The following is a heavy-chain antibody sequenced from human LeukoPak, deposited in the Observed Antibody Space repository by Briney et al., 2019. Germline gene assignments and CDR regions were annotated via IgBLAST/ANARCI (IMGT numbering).Heavy chain of an antibody. CDR2: ISGSGGST. CDR1: GFTFSSYA. CDR3: AKGITIFGVVDY. J-gene: IGHJ4*02. D-gene: IGHD3-3*01. Sequence: PGGSLRLSCAASGFTFSSYAMSWDRQAPGKGLDWVSAISGSGGSTYYADSVKGRFTISRDNSKNTLYLQMNSLRAEDTAVYYCAKGITIFGVVDYWGQGTLVTVSS. V-gene: IGHV3-23*01.